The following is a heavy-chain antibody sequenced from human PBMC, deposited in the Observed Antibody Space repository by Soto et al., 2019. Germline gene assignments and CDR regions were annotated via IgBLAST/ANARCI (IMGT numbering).Heavy chain of an antibody. CDR2: IKDDGSEI. J-gene: IGHJ4*01. V-gene: IGHV3-7*01. D-gene: IGHD3-16*01. Sequence: PGGSLRLSCAVSGFNVMSYWMSWVRQAPGKGLEWVASIKDDGSEIYYLQSVRGRFSISRDSAGNALHLTMNYLSAEDTGVYFCARDIGFDYVNWGHGTLVTVSS. CDR3: ARDIGFDYVN. CDR1: GFNVMSYW.